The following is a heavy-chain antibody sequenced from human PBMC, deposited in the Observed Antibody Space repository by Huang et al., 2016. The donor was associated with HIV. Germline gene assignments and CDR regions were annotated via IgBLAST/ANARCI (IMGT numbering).Heavy chain of an antibody. Sequence: QVQLVQSGAEVKKPGTSVKVSCKASGYPFTDNYIHWVRQAPGQGLEWLGWINPKSGFTKSAQQFQGRLTMTRDTSINTAYMELSSVTSDDTAFYYCARDRANGIAADHWGQGTLVTVSS. V-gene: IGHV1-2*02. CDR1: GYPFTDNY. CDR2: INPKSGFT. J-gene: IGHJ5*02. CDR3: ARDRANGIAADH. D-gene: IGHD6-13*01.